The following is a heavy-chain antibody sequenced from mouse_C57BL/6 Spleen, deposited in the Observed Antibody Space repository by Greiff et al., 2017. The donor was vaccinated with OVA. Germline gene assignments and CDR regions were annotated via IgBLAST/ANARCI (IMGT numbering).Heavy chain of an antibody. Sequence: EVKVVESGGGLVKPGGSLKLSCAASGFTFSDYGMHWVRQAPEKGLEWVAYISSGSSTIYYADTVKGRFTISRDNAKNTLFLQMTSLRSEDTAMYYCASTTVVYYFDYWGQGTTLTVSS. D-gene: IGHD1-1*01. CDR1: GFTFSDYG. J-gene: IGHJ2*01. CDR3: ASTTVVYYFDY. V-gene: IGHV5-17*01. CDR2: ISSGSSTI.